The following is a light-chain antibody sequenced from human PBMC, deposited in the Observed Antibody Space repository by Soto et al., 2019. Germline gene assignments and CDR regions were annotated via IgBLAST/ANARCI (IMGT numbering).Light chain of an antibody. Sequence: EVVLTQSPGTLSLSPGERASLSCRASQSVSNSFLAWYQQKPGQSPRLLIYDASSSATGIPARFSGSGSGTDFTFTIGSLEPEAFAVYYCQQRSNWPPSITFGQGTRLEIK. V-gene: IGKV3D-20*02. CDR2: DAS. CDR1: QSVSNSF. CDR3: QQRSNWPPSIT. J-gene: IGKJ5*01.